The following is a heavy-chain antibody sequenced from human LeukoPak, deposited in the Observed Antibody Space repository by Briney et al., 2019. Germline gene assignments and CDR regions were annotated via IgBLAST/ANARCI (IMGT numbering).Heavy chain of an antibody. CDR3: ARLHSQGVSSSWFAY. D-gene: IGHD6-13*01. V-gene: IGHV5-51*01. Sequence: GESLKISCKVSGYXFTNYWIGWVRQMPGKGLGWMGIIYPGDSDTRYSPSFQGQVTISADKSISTAYVQWSSLKASDTAVYYCARLHSQGVSSSWFAYWGQGTLVTVSS. J-gene: IGHJ4*02. CDR1: GYXFTNYW. CDR2: IYPGDSDT.